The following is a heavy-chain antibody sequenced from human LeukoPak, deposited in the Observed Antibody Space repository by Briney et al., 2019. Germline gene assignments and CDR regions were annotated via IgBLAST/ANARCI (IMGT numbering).Heavy chain of an antibody. CDR2: IYTSGST. V-gene: IGHV4-4*07. CDR3: ARMYIKWGRYLQH. D-gene: IGHD1-26*01. CDR1: GGSISSYY. J-gene: IGHJ1*01. Sequence: SETLSLTCTVSGGSISSYYWSRIRQPAGKGLEWIGRIYTSGSTNYNPSLKSRVTMSVDTSKNQFSLKLSSVTAADTAVYYCARMYIKWGRYLQHWGQGTLVTVSS.